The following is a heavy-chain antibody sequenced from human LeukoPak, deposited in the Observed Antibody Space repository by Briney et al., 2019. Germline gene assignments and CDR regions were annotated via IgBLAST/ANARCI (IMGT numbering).Heavy chain of an antibody. D-gene: IGHD5-18*01. CDR3: ATGPGPTAMVTGLLDY. J-gene: IGHJ4*02. CDR1: GYTLTELS. V-gene: IGHV1-24*01. Sequence: ASVKVSCKVSGYTLTELSMHWVRQAPGKGLKWMGGFDPEDGETIYAQKFQGRVTMTEDTSTDTAYMELSSLRSEDTAVYYCATGPGPTAMVTGLLDYWGRGTLVTVSS. CDR2: FDPEDGET.